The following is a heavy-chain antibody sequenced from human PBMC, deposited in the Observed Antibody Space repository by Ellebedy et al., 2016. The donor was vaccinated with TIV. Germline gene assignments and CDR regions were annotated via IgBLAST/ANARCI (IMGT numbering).Heavy chain of an antibody. CDR2: IKQDGSEK. J-gene: IGHJ3*02. CDR1: GFSFSRYG. D-gene: IGHD3-10*01. Sequence: PGGSLRLSCVASGFSFSRYGMHWVRQAPGKGLEWVANIKQDGSEKNHVDSVKGRFTISRDNTKNSLYLQMNSLRAEDTAIYYCVRGGGSYFLAAFDIWGQGTLVTVSS. CDR3: VRGGGSYFLAAFDI. V-gene: IGHV3-7*01.